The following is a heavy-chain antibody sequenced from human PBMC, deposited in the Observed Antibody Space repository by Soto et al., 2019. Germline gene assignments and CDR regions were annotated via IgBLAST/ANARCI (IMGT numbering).Heavy chain of an antibody. CDR1: GFTFSSYA. CDR2: ISGSGGST. D-gene: IGHD2-2*01. J-gene: IGHJ4*02. Sequence: EVQLLESGGGLVQPGGSLRLSCAASGFTFSSYAMSWVRQAPGKGLEWVSAISGSGGSTYYADSVKGRFTISRDNSKNPADLPMNRPRAEEPAVYYCGKKGFAPLVVPAASYFYCWGQGTLVTVSS. CDR3: GKKGFAPLVVPAASYFYC. V-gene: IGHV3-23*01.